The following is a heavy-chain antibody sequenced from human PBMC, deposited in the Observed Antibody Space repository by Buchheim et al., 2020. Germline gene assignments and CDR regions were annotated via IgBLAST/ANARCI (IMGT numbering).Heavy chain of an antibody. V-gene: IGHV3-30-3*01. CDR2: ISYDGSNK. Sequence: QVQLVESGGGVVQPGRSLRLSCAASGFTFSSYAMHWVRQAPGKGLEWVAVISYDGSNKYYADSGKGRFTIPRDNSKNTPYLQMNSLRAEDTAVYYCARDQTAWVAVVFYYWGQGTL. CDR3: ARDQTAWVAVVFYY. J-gene: IGHJ4*02. CDR1: GFTFSSYA. D-gene: IGHD6-19*01.